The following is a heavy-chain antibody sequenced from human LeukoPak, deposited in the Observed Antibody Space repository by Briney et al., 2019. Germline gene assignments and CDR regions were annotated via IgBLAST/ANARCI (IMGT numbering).Heavy chain of an antibody. CDR2: ISYDGSNN. V-gene: IGHV3-30-3*01. Sequence: GGSLRLSCAASGFTFSSYAMHWVRQAPGKGLEWVAVISYDGSNNYYADSVKGRFTISRDNAKNTLYLQMNSLRAEDTAVYYCARGGVNWGYWYFDLWGRGTLVTVSS. CDR3: ARGGVNWGYWYFDL. J-gene: IGHJ2*01. D-gene: IGHD7-27*01. CDR1: GFTFSSYA.